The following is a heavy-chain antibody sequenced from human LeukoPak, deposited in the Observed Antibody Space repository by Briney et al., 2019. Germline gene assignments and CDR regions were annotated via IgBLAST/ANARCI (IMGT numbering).Heavy chain of an antibody. Sequence: PGGSLGLSCAASGFTVSSNYMSWVRQAPGKGLEWVSVIYSGGSTYYADSVKGRFTISRDNSKNTLYLQMNSLRAEDTAVYYCAKEFIAAARMWFDPWGQGTLVTVSS. D-gene: IGHD6-13*01. CDR3: AKEFIAAARMWFDP. V-gene: IGHV3-66*01. J-gene: IGHJ5*02. CDR2: IYSGGST. CDR1: GFTVSSNY.